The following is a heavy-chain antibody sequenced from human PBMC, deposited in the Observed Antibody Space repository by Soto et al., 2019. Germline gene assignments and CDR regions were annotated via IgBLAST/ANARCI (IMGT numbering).Heavy chain of an antibody. D-gene: IGHD3-3*01. Sequence: ASVKVSCKTSGYTFNTYGITWVRQAPGQGLELMGWISAYDGKTTYAEKFQGRVTLTTDTSTSTAYMELRSLVSDDTAIYYCARDPHEFWTSYWFDPWG. V-gene: IGHV1-18*01. J-gene: IGHJ5*02. CDR1: GYTFNTYG. CDR2: ISAYDGKT. CDR3: ARDPHEFWTSYWFDP.